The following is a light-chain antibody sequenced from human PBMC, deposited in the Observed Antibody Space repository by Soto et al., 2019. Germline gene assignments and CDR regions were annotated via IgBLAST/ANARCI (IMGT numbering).Light chain of an antibody. CDR1: QSLLQSNGYNY. CDR3: MLSSETQPYT. V-gene: IGKV2-28*01. CDR2: LGS. Sequence: DIVMTQSPLSLPVTPGEPASISCRSSQSLLQSNGYNYLDWYLQKPGQFPKLLIYLGSNRASGVPDRFTGSGSGKDFTLKIRRVEAEDVVIYYCMLSSETQPYTFGPGTKLEIK. J-gene: IGKJ2*01.